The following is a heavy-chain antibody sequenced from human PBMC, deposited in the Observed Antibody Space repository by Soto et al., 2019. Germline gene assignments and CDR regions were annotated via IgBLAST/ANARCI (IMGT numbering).Heavy chain of an antibody. D-gene: IGHD3-10*01. CDR3: ARDKARGYYMDV. Sequence: GASVKVSCKASGYTFTSYDINWVRQATGQGLEWMGWMNPNSGSTGYAQKFQGRVTMTRNTSISTAYMELSSLRSEDTAVYYCARDKARGYYMDVWGKGTTVTVSS. V-gene: IGHV1-8*01. CDR1: GYTFTSYD. J-gene: IGHJ6*03. CDR2: MNPNSGST.